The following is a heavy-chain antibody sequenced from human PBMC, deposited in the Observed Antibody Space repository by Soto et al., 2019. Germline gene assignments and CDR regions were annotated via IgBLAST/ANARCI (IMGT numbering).Heavy chain of an antibody. D-gene: IGHD6-25*01. V-gene: IGHV3-66*01. CDR3: ARALGMAAVELYVDY. CDR2: IYSGGST. CDR1: GFTVSSNC. J-gene: IGHJ4*02. Sequence: EVQLVESGGGLVQPGGSLRLSCAASGFTVSSNCMSWVRQAPGKGLEWVSVIYSGGSTYYADSVKGRFTISRDNSKNTLYLQMNSLRAEDTAVYYCARALGMAAVELYVDYWGQGTLVTVSS.